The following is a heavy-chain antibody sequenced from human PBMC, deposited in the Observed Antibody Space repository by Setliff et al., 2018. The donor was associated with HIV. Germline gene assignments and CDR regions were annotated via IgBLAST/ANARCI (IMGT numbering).Heavy chain of an antibody. CDR1: GGSMSSYY. CDR2: IYTSGIT. V-gene: IGHV4-4*07. CDR3: VREGPWKLGSIWFDP. D-gene: IGHD7-27*01. J-gene: IGHJ5*02. Sequence: SETLSLTCTVSGGSMSSYYWSWIRQPAGKGLEWIGRIYTSGITNYNPSLKSRVTMSADTSKNEFSLKLSSVTAADTAVYYCVREGPWKLGSIWFDPWGQGTLVTVSS.